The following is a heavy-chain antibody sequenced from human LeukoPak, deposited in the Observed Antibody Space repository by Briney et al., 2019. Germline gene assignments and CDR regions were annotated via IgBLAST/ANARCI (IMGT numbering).Heavy chain of an antibody. CDR2: IYTDGSST. V-gene: IGHV3-74*01. Sequence: GGSLRLSCVASGFTFTDHPMNWVRQAPGKGLVWVSRIYTDGSSTNYADSVKGRFTISRDNAKNTLYLQMNSLRGEDTAVYYCARGASNRFDYWGQGTLVTVSS. CDR3: ARGASNRFDY. J-gene: IGHJ4*02. CDR1: GFTFTDHP. D-gene: IGHD1-14*01.